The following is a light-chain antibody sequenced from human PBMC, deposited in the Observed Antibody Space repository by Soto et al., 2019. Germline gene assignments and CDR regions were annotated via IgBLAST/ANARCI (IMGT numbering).Light chain of an antibody. Sequence: DIQMTQSPSSLSASVEDRVTITCRASQNIANYLTWYQHKPGKAPRLLIYGASSLQSGVPSRFSGSGSGTDFTLTISRLQPEDFATYYCHQTDSTPQTFGQGTKVEI. J-gene: IGKJ1*01. CDR3: HQTDSTPQT. CDR1: QNIANY. CDR2: GAS. V-gene: IGKV1-39*01.